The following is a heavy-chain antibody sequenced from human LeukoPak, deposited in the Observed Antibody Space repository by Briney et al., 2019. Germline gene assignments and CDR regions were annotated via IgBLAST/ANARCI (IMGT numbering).Heavy chain of an antibody. CDR1: GFTFSGSA. D-gene: IGHD3-9*01. J-gene: IGHJ4*02. Sequence: QSGGSWSLSCAASGFTFSGSAMHWLRQASGKGLEWIGRIRSKANSYATVYAESVKGRFTISRDDSKNTAYLQMNSLKTEDSAVYYCARLFDTTLDYWGQGTLVTVSS. V-gene: IGHV3-73*01. CDR3: ARLFDTTLDY. CDR2: IRSKANSYAT.